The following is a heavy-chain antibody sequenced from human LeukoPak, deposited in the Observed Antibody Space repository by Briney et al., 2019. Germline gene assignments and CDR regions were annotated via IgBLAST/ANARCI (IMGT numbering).Heavy chain of an antibody. D-gene: IGHD6-13*01. Sequence: ASVKVSCKASGYTFTSYGISWVRQAPGQGLEWMGWISAYNGNTNYAQKLQGRVTMTTDTSTSTAYMELRSLRSDDTAVYYCARDALGYSSSWYAFDPWGQGTLVTVSS. CDR3: ARDALGYSSSWYAFDP. J-gene: IGHJ5*02. V-gene: IGHV1-18*01. CDR2: ISAYNGNT. CDR1: GYTFTSYG.